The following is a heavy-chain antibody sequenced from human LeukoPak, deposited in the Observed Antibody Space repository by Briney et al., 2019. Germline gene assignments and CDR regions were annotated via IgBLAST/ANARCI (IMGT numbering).Heavy chain of an antibody. Sequence: AGGSLTLSCAGSAFTFSSYDMSWVRQAPGKGLEWVSDISGSGGSTYYADSVKGRFTISRDNSKNTLDLQMNSLRTEDTAVYYCAKDRVSGLGYYGSGSPRYWGQGTLVSLSS. CDR2: ISGSGGST. CDR1: AFTFSSYD. D-gene: IGHD3-10*01. V-gene: IGHV3-23*01. J-gene: IGHJ4*02. CDR3: AKDRVSGLGYYGSGSPRY.